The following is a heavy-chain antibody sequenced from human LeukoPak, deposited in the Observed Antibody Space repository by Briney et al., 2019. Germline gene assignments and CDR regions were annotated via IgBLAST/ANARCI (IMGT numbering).Heavy chain of an antibody. J-gene: IGHJ4*02. D-gene: IGHD6-19*01. CDR1: EFTFTNYV. CDR2: ISSSSSYI. CDR3: ARPIGSSGWFFDY. V-gene: IGHV3-21*01. Sequence: PGGSLRLSCVASEFTFTNYVMSWVRQAPGKGLEWVSSISSSSSYIYYADSVKGRFTISRDNAKNSLYLQMNSLRAEDTAVYYCARPIGSSGWFFDYWGQGTLVTVSS.